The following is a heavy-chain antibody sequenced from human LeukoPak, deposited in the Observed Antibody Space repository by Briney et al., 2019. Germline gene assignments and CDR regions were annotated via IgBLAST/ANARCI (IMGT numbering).Heavy chain of an antibody. V-gene: IGHV3-49*04. D-gene: IGHD1-26*01. CDR3: TMTSHSGSYPA. J-gene: IGHJ5*02. Sequence: GGSLRLSCAVSGFTFSGYAMSWVRQAPGKGLEWVGFIRSKAYGGTTEYAASVKGRFTISRDDSKSIAYLQMNSLKTDDTAVYYCTMTSHSGSYPAWGQGTLVTVSS. CDR1: GFTFSGYA. CDR2: IRSKAYGGTT.